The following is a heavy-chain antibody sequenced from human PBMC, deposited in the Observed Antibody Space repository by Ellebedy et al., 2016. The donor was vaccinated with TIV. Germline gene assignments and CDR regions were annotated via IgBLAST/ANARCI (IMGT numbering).Heavy chain of an antibody. Sequence: SETLSLTXTVSGGSISSSHYYWGWIRQSQGKGLEWIGYIYSSGSTKYNPSLKSRLTISADTSKKHFSLRLNSATAADTAVYYCTYGINSDAFDIWGHGTLVTVSS. D-gene: IGHD3-10*01. V-gene: IGHV4-61*03. CDR1: GGSISSSHYY. J-gene: IGHJ3*02. CDR2: IYSSGST. CDR3: TYGINSDAFDI.